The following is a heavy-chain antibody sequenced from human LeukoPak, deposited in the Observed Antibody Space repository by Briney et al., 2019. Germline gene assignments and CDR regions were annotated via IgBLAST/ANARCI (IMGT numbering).Heavy chain of an antibody. CDR2: ISGSGGST. V-gene: IGHV3-23*01. D-gene: IGHD3-10*01. Sequence: PGGSLRLSCAASGFTVSSNYMSWVRQAPGKGLEWVSAISGSGGSTYYADSVKGRFTISRDNSKNTLYLQMNSLRAEDTAVYYCAKRVRGGSGSSISYWGQGTLVTVSS. CDR3: AKRVRGGSGSSISY. CDR1: GFTVSSNY. J-gene: IGHJ4*02.